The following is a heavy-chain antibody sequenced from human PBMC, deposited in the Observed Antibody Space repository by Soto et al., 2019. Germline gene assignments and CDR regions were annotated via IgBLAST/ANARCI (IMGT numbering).Heavy chain of an antibody. CDR3: ATGPWLEMATITGLDY. J-gene: IGHJ4*02. D-gene: IGHD5-12*01. CDR1: GYTLTELS. V-gene: IGHV1-24*01. Sequence: QVQLVQSGAEVKKPGASVKVSCKVSGYTLTELSMHWVRQAPGKGLEWMGGFDPEDGETIYAQKFQGRVTMTEDTATDTAYMELSSLRSEDTAVYYCATGPWLEMATITGLDYWGQGTLVTVSS. CDR2: FDPEDGET.